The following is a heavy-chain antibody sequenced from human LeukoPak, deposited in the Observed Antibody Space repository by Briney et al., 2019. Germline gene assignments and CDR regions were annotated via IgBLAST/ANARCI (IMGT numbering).Heavy chain of an antibody. Sequence: PGGSLRLSCAASGFTFSSYAMSWVRQAPGKGLEWVSAISGSGGSTYYADSVKSRFTISRDNSKNTLYLQMNSLRAEDTAVYYCAKDTSGRSLLWFGELWDYYYYGMDVWGQGTTVTVSS. D-gene: IGHD3-10*01. J-gene: IGHJ6*02. CDR2: ISGSGGST. V-gene: IGHV3-23*01. CDR3: AKDTSGRSLLWFGELWDYYYYGMDV. CDR1: GFTFSSYA.